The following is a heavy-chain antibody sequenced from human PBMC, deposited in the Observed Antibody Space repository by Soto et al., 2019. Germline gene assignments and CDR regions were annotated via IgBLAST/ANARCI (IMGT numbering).Heavy chain of an antibody. J-gene: IGHJ3*02. D-gene: IGHD2-15*01. Sequence: SETLSLTCTVSGGSISGGGYYWSWIRQHPGKGLEWIGYIYYSGSTYYNPSLKSRVTISVDTSKNQFSLKLSSVTAADTAVYYCARSESYCSGGSCYSTWFAFDIWGQGTMVTVSS. V-gene: IGHV4-31*03. CDR1: GGSISGGGYY. CDR3: ARSESYCSGGSCYSTWFAFDI. CDR2: IYYSGST.